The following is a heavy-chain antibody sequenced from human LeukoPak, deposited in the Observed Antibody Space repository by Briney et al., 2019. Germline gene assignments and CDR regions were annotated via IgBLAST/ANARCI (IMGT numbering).Heavy chain of an antibody. CDR3: AKVRSGSANWALRIFDN. V-gene: IGHV3-23*01. CDR2: ISPGGGTT. Sequence: GGSLRLSCAVSGFAFGSEAMSWVRQSPARGLEWVASISPGGGTTYYADYVKGRFTISRDNSNNTLYVQMNSLRAEDTAVYYCAKVRSGSANWALRIFDNWGQGTLVAVSS. J-gene: IGHJ4*02. CDR1: GFAFGSEA. D-gene: IGHD1-1*01.